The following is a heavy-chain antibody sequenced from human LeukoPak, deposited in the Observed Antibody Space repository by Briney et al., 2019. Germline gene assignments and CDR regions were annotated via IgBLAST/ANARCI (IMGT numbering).Heavy chain of an antibody. CDR2: ISAYNGNT. J-gene: IGHJ4*02. V-gene: IGHV1-18*01. CDR3: AGSGYDLKPKLYY. D-gene: IGHD5-12*01. CDR1: GYTFTSYG. Sequence: GASVKVSCKASGYTFTSYGISGVRQAPGQGLEWMGWISAYNGNTNYAQKLQGRVTMTTDTSTSTAYMELRSLRSVDTAVYCCAGSGYDLKPKLYYWGQGTLVTVSS.